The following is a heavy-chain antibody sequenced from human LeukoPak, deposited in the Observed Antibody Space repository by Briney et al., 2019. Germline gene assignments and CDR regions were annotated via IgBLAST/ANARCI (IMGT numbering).Heavy chain of an antibody. D-gene: IGHD2-2*01. Sequence: ASVKVSCKASGGTFSSYAISWVRQAPGQGLEWMGRIIPILGITNYAQKFQGRVTITADKSTSTAYMELRSLRSDDTAVYYCARDDPNPTSVVPAAIGYYMDVWGKGTTVTVSS. J-gene: IGHJ6*03. CDR3: ARDDPNPTSVVPAAIGYYMDV. V-gene: IGHV1-69*04. CDR1: GGTFSSYA. CDR2: IIPILGIT.